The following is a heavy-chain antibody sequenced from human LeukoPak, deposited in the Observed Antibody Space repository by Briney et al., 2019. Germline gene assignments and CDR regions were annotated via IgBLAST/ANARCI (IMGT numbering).Heavy chain of an antibody. CDR1: GGSVSNYY. CDR2: IYYTET. Sequence: SETLSLTCTVSGGSVSNYYWSWIRQSPGKGLEWIGYIYYTETSYNPSLKSRVTISADTSKNQFSLKLYSVTAADTAVYYCARGRLEAMWELLPYDAFDIWGQGTMVTVSS. J-gene: IGHJ3*02. D-gene: IGHD1-26*01. CDR3: ARGRLEAMWELLPYDAFDI. V-gene: IGHV4-59*02.